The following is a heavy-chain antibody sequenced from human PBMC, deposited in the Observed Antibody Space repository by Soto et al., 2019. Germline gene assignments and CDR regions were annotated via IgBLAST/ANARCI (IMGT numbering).Heavy chain of an antibody. V-gene: IGHV1-69*13. J-gene: IGHJ4*02. CDR3: ARDTKSGSSFDY. CDR2: IIPIFGTA. D-gene: IGHD1-26*01. Sequence: SVKVSCKASGGTFSSYAISWVRQAPGQGLEWMGGIIPIFGTANYAQKFQGRVAITADESTSTAYMELSSLRSEDTAVYYCARDTKSGSSFDYWGQGTLVTVSS. CDR1: GGTFSSYA.